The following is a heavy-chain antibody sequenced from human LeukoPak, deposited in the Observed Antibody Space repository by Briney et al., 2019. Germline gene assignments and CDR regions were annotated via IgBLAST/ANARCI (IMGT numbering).Heavy chain of an antibody. Sequence: SETLSLTCAVYGGSFSGYYWSWIRQPPGKGLEWIGEINHSGSTNYNPSLKSRVTISVDTSKNQFSLKLSSVTAADTAVYYCARAEYCSSTSCSLDWFDPWGQATLVTVSS. CDR3: ARAEYCSSTSCSLDWFDP. V-gene: IGHV4-34*01. D-gene: IGHD2-2*01. CDR1: GGSFSGYY. J-gene: IGHJ5*02. CDR2: INHSGST.